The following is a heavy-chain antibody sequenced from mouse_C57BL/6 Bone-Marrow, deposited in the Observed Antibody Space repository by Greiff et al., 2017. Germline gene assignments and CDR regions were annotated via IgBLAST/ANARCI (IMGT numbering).Heavy chain of an antibody. CDR3: ARDDYGTLYYFDY. CDR2: ISDGGSYT. D-gene: IGHD1-1*01. V-gene: IGHV5-4*01. J-gene: IGHJ2*01. Sequence: EVQLQESGGGLVKPGGSLKLSCAASGFTFSSYAMSWVRQTPEKRLEWVATISDGGSYTYYPDNVKGRFTISRDNAKNNLYLQMSHLKSEDTAMYYCARDDYGTLYYFDYWGQGTTLTVSS. CDR1: GFTFSSYA.